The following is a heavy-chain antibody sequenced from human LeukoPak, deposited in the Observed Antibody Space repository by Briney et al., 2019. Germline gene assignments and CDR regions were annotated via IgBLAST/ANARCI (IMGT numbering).Heavy chain of an antibody. V-gene: IGHV4-39*07. D-gene: IGHD1-14*01. CDR3: ARDLSESAYWYKYYMDV. CDR1: GGSISSSSYY. J-gene: IGHJ6*03. Sequence: SETLSLTCTVSGGSISSSSYYWGWIRQPPGKGLEWIGSIYYSGSTYYNPSLKSRVTISVDTSKNQFSLKLSSVTAADTAVYYCARDLSESAYWYKYYMDVWGKGTTVIVSS. CDR2: IYYSGST.